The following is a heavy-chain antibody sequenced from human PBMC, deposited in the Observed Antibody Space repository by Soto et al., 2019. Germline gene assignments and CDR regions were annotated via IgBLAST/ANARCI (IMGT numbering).Heavy chain of an antibody. Sequence: QVQLVESGGGVVQPGRSLRLSCATSGFTFSNSAMHWVRQAPGKGLEWVAGIWYDGSNKYYADSVKGRFTISRDNSENTLYLPLNSLRAEDTAVYYCVRECIWFGDTNRFDYWGQGTLVTVSS. CDR1: GFTFSNSA. V-gene: IGHV3-33*01. D-gene: IGHD3-10*01. J-gene: IGHJ4*02. CDR2: IWYDGSNK. CDR3: VRECIWFGDTNRFDY.